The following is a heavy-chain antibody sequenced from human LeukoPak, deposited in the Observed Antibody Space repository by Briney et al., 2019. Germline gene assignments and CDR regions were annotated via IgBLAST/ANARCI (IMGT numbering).Heavy chain of an antibody. J-gene: IGHJ4*02. Sequence: PGGSLRLSCEGSGFPFASYVMSWVRQAPGKGLEWIVYINHDAEMIFYPDFVKGRFTISRDNAKKSLYLQMNALRYEDTAIYYCARDHDWAFDLWGQGTLVTVSS. CDR2: INHDAEMI. CDR3: ARDHDWAFDL. D-gene: IGHD3-9*01. V-gene: IGHV3-48*02. CDR1: GFPFASYV.